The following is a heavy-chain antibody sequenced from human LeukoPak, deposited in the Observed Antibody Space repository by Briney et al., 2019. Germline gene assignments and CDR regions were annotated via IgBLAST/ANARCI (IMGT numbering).Heavy chain of an antibody. Sequence: GGSLRLSCAASGFNFNNYWMTWVRQAPGKGLEWVANIKKDGSEKYYVDSVKGRFTISGDNAKNSLYLQMNSLRVEDTAVYYCVGPYTSGPPFDYWGQGTLVTVSS. V-gene: IGHV3-7*01. J-gene: IGHJ4*02. D-gene: IGHD6-19*01. CDR1: GFNFNNYW. CDR2: IKKDGSEK. CDR3: VGPYTSGPPFDY.